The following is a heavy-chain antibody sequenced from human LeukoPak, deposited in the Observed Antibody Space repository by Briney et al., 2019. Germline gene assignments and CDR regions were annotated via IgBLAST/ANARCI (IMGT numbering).Heavy chain of an antibody. CDR3: ARDSYRSGSTDF. CDR2: ISADSGNT. J-gene: IGHJ4*02. CDR1: GYTFFSYG. Sequence: ASVKVSCKTSGYTFFSYGITWVRQSPVQGLEWMGWISADSGNTHYGKKFQGRVTMTKDTSTSTVYMELRSLRSDDTAIYYCARDSYRSGSTDFWGQGTLVTVSS. D-gene: IGHD6-19*01. V-gene: IGHV1-18*04.